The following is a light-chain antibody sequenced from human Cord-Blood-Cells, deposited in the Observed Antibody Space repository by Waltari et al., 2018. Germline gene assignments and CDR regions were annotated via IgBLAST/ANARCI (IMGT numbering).Light chain of an antibody. V-gene: IGKV1-39*01. J-gene: IGKJ3*01. CDR2: AAS. Sequence: DIQMTQSPSSLSASVGDRVTITCRASQSISSYLTWYQQKPGKAPKLLIYAASSLQSVVPSRFSGSGSGTDFTLTISSLQPEDFATYYCQQSYSTLPFTFGPGTKVDIK. CDR1: QSISSY. CDR3: QQSYSTLPFT.